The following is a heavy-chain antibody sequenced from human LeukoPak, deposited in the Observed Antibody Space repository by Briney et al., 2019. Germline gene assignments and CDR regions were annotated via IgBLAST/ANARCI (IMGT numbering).Heavy chain of an antibody. CDR2: IKPDGSEK. CDR1: GFTFSSFW. J-gene: IGHJ3*02. CDR3: ARDGGTGYGWELLAFDI. V-gene: IGHV3-7*01. D-gene: IGHD1-26*01. Sequence: PGGSLRLSCAASGFTFSSFWMNWVRQAPGKGLEWVANIKPDGSEKYYVDSVKGRFTISRDNAKNSLYLQMNSLRAEDTAVYYCARDGGTGYGWELLAFDIWGQGTMVTVSS.